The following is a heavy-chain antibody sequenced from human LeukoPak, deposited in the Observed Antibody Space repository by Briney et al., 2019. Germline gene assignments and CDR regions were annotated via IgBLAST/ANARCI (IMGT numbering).Heavy chain of an antibody. D-gene: IGHD1-26*01. Sequence: ASLKVSCKASGYTFTSYDINWVRQATGQGLEWMGWMNPNSGNTGYAQKFQGRVTMTRNTSISTAYMELSSLRSEDTAVYYCARTATTSYYYYYMDVWGKGTTVTVSS. CDR1: GYTFTSYD. CDR2: MNPNSGNT. CDR3: ARTATTSYYYYYMDV. V-gene: IGHV1-8*01. J-gene: IGHJ6*03.